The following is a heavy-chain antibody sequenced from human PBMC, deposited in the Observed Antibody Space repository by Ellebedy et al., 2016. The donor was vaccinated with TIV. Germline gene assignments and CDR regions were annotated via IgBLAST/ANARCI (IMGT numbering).Heavy chain of an antibody. J-gene: IGHJ4*02. D-gene: IGHD1-14*01. CDR1: GFSFSSYW. CDR3: ASLPGW. V-gene: IGHV3-7*02. Sequence: GGSLRLXCVASGFSFSSYWMSWVRQAPGKGLEWVANIKQGGSEKLYVDSVKGRFTISRDNAKNSLYLQMSSLRAEDTAVYYCASLPGWWGQGTLVTVSS. CDR2: IKQGGSEK.